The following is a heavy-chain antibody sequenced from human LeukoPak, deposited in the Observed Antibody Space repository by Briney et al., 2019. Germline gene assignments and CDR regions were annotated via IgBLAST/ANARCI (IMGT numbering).Heavy chain of an antibody. D-gene: IGHD4-17*01. J-gene: IGHJ5*02. CDR1: GFTGSNNY. V-gene: IGHV3-53*01. CDR3: TFFGDSNH. CDR2: IHSSGAT. Sequence: GGSLRLSCAASGFTGSNNYVSWVRQAPGMGLEWVSAIHSSGATCYADSVKGRFTISRDTSKNTLYLQISSLRVEDTAVYYCTFFGDSNHWGQGTLVTVPS.